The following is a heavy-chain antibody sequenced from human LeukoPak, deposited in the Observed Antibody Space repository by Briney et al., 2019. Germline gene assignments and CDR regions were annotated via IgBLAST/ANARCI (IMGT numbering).Heavy chain of an antibody. CDR2: IYTSGGT. CDR1: GASISSYY. D-gene: IGHD3-10*01. V-gene: IGHV4-4*07. J-gene: IGHJ5*02. Sequence: SETLSLTCTVSGASISSYYWSWIRQPAGKGLERIGRIYTSGGTNYNSSLKSRVIMSVDTSKNQFSLKLSSVTAADTAVYYCARDLRGNWFDPWGQGTLVTVSS. CDR3: ARDLRGNWFDP.